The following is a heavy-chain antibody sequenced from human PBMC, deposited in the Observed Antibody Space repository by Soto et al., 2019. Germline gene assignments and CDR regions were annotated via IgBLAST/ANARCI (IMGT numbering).Heavy chain of an antibody. Sequence: ESGPTPGEPTQTLTLTCTFSGFSLSTNGVGVVWIRQPPGKALEWLALIYWANDERYSPSLKSRLIITKDTSKNQVVLTMTNMDPVDTATYYCAHRRVGYGDPDYYFEYWGQGILVTVSS. D-gene: IGHD4-17*01. J-gene: IGHJ4*02. CDR3: AHRRVGYGDPDYYFEY. V-gene: IGHV2-5*02. CDR1: GFSLSTNGVG. CDR2: IYWANDE.